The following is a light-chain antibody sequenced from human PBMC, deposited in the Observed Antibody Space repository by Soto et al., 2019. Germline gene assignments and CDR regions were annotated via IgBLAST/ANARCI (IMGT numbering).Light chain of an antibody. Sequence: QSALTQPPSVSGAPGQRVTISCTGSSSNIGAGYEVHWYQQLPGPAPKLLIYGNNNRPSGVPDRVSGSKSATSASLAITGLQAEDEADYYCQSYDSSLSALYVFGTGTKLTVL. CDR3: QSYDSSLSALYV. CDR1: SSNIGAGYE. V-gene: IGLV1-40*01. J-gene: IGLJ1*01. CDR2: GNN.